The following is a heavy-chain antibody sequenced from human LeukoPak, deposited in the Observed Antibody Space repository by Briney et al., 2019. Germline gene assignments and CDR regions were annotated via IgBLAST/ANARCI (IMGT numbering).Heavy chain of an antibody. CDR1: GGSISSGGYY. Sequence: PSETLSLTCTVSGGSISSGGYYWSWIRQHPGKGLEWIGYIYYSGSTYYNPSLKSRVTISVDTSKNQFSLKLSSVTAADTAVYYCARTPADYYDSSGYYWVFDYWGQGTLVTVSS. D-gene: IGHD3-22*01. CDR3: ARTPADYYDSSGYYWVFDY. V-gene: IGHV4-31*03. J-gene: IGHJ4*02. CDR2: IYYSGST.